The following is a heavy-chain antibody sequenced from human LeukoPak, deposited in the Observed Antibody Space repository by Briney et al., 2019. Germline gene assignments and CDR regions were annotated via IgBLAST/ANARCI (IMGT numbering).Heavy chain of an antibody. Sequence: PSETLSLTCTVSGGSISSYYWSWIRRPPGKGLEWIGYIYYIGSTNYNPSLKSRVTISVDTSKNQFSLKLSSVTAADTAVYYCARGYCSGGNCYYFDYWGQGTLVTVSS. CDR3: ARGYCSGGNCYYFDY. J-gene: IGHJ4*02. CDR2: IYYIGST. V-gene: IGHV4-59*01. CDR1: GGSISSYY. D-gene: IGHD2-15*01.